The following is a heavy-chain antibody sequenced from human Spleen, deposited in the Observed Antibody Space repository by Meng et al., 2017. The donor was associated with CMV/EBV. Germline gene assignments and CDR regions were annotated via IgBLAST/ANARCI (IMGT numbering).Heavy chain of an antibody. Sequence: GSLRLSCTVSGGSISSYYWSWIGQPPGKGLEGNGYIYYSGSTNYNPSLKSRVTILVDTTKNQFSLKLSSVTAADTAVYYCARERREYCSSTSCSWNYSAFDIWGQGTMVTVSS. CDR1: GGSISSYY. V-gene: IGHV4-59*01. J-gene: IGHJ3*02. D-gene: IGHD2-2*01. CDR2: IYYSGST. CDR3: ARERREYCSSTSCSWNYSAFDI.